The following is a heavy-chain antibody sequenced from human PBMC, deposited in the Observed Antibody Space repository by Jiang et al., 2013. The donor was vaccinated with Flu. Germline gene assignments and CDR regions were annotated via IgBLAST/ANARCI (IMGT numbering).Heavy chain of an antibody. Sequence: SGAEVKKPGASVKVSCQAFGYTFTGYYIHWVRQAPGQGLEWMGRINPNSGGTNYAQKFQGRVTMTRDTSISTAYMELTRLRSDDTAVYYCARVSYGPEYWGQGTLVTVSS. CDR2: INPNSGGT. D-gene: IGHD3-10*01. CDR1: GYTFTGYY. CDR3: ARVSYGPEY. J-gene: IGHJ4*02. V-gene: IGHV1-2*06.